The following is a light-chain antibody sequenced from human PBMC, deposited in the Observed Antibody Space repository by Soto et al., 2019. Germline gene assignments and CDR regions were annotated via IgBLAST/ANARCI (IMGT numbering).Light chain of an antibody. CDR3: QSYDSSLSGSV. CDR2: GNS. Sequence: QSVLTQPPSVSGAPGQRVTISCTGSSSNIGAGYDVHWYQQLPGTVPKLLIYGNSNRPSGVPDRFSGSKSGTSASLAITGLQAEAEADYYCQSYDSSLSGSVFGGGTKVTVL. CDR1: SSNIGAGYD. V-gene: IGLV1-40*01. J-gene: IGLJ2*01.